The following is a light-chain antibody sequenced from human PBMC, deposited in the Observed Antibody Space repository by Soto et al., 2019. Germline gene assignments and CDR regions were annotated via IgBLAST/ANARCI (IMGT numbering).Light chain of an antibody. CDR3: QQFNMWT. CDR2: DAS. Sequence: AIPLTQSPSSLSASVGDRVTITCRASQGISSALAWYQQKPGKAPKLLIYDASSLESGVPSRFSGSGSGTDFTLTISSLQPEDFATYYCQQFNMWTFGQGTKVEIK. J-gene: IGKJ1*01. CDR1: QGISSA. V-gene: IGKV1-13*02.